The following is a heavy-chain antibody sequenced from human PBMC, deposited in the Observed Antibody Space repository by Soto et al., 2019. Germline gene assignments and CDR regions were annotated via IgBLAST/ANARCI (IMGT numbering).Heavy chain of an antibody. CDR3: ARRRATPPRPFDY. D-gene: IGHD1-26*01. J-gene: IGHJ4*02. V-gene: IGHV4-39*01. CDR2: IYYSGST. CDR1: GGSISSSSYY. Sequence: SETLSLTCTVSGGSISSSSYYWGWIRQPPGKGLEWIGSIYYSGSTYYNPSLKSRVTISVDTSKNQFSLKLSSVTAADTAVYYCARRRATPPRPFDYWGQGTLVTVSS.